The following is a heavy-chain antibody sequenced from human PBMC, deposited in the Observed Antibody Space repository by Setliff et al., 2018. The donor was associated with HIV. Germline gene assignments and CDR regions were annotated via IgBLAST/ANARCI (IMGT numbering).Heavy chain of an antibody. J-gene: IGHJ6*03. Sequence: PSETLSLTCAVYGGSFSGYCWSWIRQPPGKGLEWIGEIQHSGRINYNPSLRSRVTTSVDTSKNQFSLRLRSVTAADTAVYYCARVSCSSWYSIPRYYYYSMDVWAMGPRSPSP. V-gene: IGHV4-34*01. CDR2: IQHSGRI. D-gene: IGHD6-13*01. CDR1: GGSFSGYC. CDR3: ARVSCSSWYSIPRYYYYSMDV.